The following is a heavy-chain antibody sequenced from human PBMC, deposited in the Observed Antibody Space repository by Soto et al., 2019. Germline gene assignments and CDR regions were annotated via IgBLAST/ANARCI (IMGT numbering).Heavy chain of an antibody. CDR1: GYPFNTYG. CDR3: ARDPHDFWTSYWFDP. Sequence: VASVKVSCQASGYPFNTYGINWVRQAPGQGLELMGWISAYDGKTTYAEKFQDRVTMTTDTSTSTAYMERRSLRSGDTAVYYCARDPHDFWTSYWFDPWGQGTLVTVSS. J-gene: IGHJ5*02. D-gene: IGHD3-3*01. V-gene: IGHV1-18*01. CDR2: ISAYDGKT.